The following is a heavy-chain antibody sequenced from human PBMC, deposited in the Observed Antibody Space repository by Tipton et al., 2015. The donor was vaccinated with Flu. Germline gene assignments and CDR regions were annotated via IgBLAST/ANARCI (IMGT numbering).Heavy chain of an antibody. J-gene: IGHJ6*02. Sequence: TLSLTCTVSDGSITGYYWSWIRRPPGKGLEYIGFISYTGRPNSNPSLKSRLAISLDASNHQFSLRLRSVSAADSAVYYCARGVIRGDHSYGFDVWGQGTTVTVSS. CDR2: ISYTGRP. CDR1: DGSITGYY. V-gene: IGHV4-59*01. CDR3: ARGVIRGDHSYGFDV. D-gene: IGHD2-21*01.